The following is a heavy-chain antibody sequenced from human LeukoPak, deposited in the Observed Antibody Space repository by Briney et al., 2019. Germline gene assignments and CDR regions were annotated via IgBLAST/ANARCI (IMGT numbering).Heavy chain of an antibody. Sequence: GGSLRLSCAASGFTFSDYYMSWIRQAPGKGLEWVSYISSSSSTIYYADSVKGRFTISRDNAKNSLYLQMNSLRAEDTAVYYCARDLVYSSGWYEVDFDYYWGQGTLVTVSS. V-gene: IGHV3-11*04. CDR1: GFTFSDYY. J-gene: IGHJ4*02. CDR3: ARDLVYSSGWYEVDFDYY. D-gene: IGHD6-19*01. CDR2: ISSSSSTI.